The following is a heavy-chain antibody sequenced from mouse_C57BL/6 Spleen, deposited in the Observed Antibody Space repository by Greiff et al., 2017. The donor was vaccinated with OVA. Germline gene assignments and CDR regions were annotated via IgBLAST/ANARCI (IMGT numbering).Heavy chain of an antibody. J-gene: IGHJ2*01. CDR2: IYPSDSET. Sequence: QVQLQQPGAELVRPGSSVKLSCKASGYTFTSYWMDWVKQRPGQGLEWIGNIYPSDSETPYNQKFKDKATLTVDKSSSTAYMQLSSLTSEDCAVYYWARKGKEYYFDYWGQGTTLTGAS. CDR3: ARKGKEYYFDY. CDR1: GYTFTSYW. D-gene: IGHD1-3*01. V-gene: IGHV1-61*01.